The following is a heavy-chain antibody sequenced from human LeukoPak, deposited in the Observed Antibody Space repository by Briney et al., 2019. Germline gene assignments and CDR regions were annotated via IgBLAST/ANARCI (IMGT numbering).Heavy chain of an antibody. D-gene: IGHD2-15*01. CDR2: ISSTGGTI. J-gene: IGHJ3*02. CDR1: GFTFSHYY. Sequence: PGGSLRLSCTTSGFTFSHYYMSWIRQAPGKGLEWVSFISSTGGTIYYADSVKGRFTVSRDNGKNSLLLQMNSLRAEDTALYYCARGYSRAAFDIWGQGTVVAVSS. CDR3: ARGYSRAAFDI. V-gene: IGHV3-11*04.